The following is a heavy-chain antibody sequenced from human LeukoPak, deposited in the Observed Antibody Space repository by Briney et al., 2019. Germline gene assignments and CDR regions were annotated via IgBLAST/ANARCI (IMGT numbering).Heavy chain of an antibody. J-gene: IGHJ6*02. CDR2: MNNGPGAT. D-gene: IGHD5-12*01. CDR1: GFSFSTSP. Sequence: PGGSLRLSCAASGFSFSTSPMSWVRQPPGKGLEWVSAMNNGPGATFYRDSVRGRFTISRDDYKSTLYLQMNSLRAEDTGTYYCAKTHYDLLDVWGQGTTVTVSS. CDR3: AKTHYDLLDV. V-gene: IGHV3-23*01.